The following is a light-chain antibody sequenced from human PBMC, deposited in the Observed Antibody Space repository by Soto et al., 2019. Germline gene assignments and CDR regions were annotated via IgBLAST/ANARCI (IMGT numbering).Light chain of an antibody. CDR1: QNINTF. Sequence: EIVLTQSPATLSLSPGERATLACRASQNINTFLAWYQQRPGQAPRLLIYDTSNRGTGIPARFSGSGSGTDFTLTISSLEPEDFAVYYCQQSNSWPWTFGQGTKVEVK. CDR3: QQSNSWPWT. J-gene: IGKJ1*01. CDR2: DTS. V-gene: IGKV3-11*01.